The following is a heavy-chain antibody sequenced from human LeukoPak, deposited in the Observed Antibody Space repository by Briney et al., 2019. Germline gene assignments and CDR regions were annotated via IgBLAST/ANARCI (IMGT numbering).Heavy chain of an antibody. J-gene: IGHJ4*02. CDR1: GFTFSSYA. V-gene: IGHV3-23*01. Sequence: GGSLRLSCAASGFTFSSYAMSWVRQAPGKGLEWVSAISGSGASTYYADSVKGRFTISRDNSKNTLYLQMNSLTAEDTAVYYCAKDFTLPPYAYFDSWGQGTLVTVSS. CDR3: AKDFTLPPYAYFDS. CDR2: ISGSGAST. D-gene: IGHD2/OR15-2a*01.